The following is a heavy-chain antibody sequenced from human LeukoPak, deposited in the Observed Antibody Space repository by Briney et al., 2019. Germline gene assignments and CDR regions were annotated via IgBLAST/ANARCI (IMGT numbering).Heavy chain of an antibody. V-gene: IGHV3-9*01. CDR3: AKGGAAADNYWYFDL. Sequence: GRSLRLSCAASGFLFDDYAMHWVRQAPGKGLEWVSGISWNSGSIGYADSVKGRFTISRDNAKNSLYLQMSSLRAEDTALYYCAKGGAAADNYWYFDLWGRGTLVTVSS. CDR1: GFLFDDYA. CDR2: ISWNSGSI. D-gene: IGHD6-13*01. J-gene: IGHJ2*01.